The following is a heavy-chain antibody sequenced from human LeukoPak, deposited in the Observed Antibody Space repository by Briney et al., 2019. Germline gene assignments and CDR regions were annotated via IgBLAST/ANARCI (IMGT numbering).Heavy chain of an antibody. CDR3: ARVVAGSVYNSGMDV. J-gene: IGHJ6*02. CDR1: GFTFSTYV. D-gene: IGHD6-19*01. V-gene: IGHV3-30*01. Sequence: PGRSLRLSCAASGFTFSTYVMHWARQAPGKGLQWVAVILYDGSSKYYADSVKGRFIISRDNSKNTLYLQMNGLTAEDTAVYYCARVVAGSVYNSGMDVWGQGTTVTVSS. CDR2: ILYDGSSK.